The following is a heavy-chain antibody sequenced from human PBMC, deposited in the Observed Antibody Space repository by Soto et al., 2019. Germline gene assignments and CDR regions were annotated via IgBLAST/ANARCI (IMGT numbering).Heavy chain of an antibody. J-gene: IGHJ4*02. CDR1: GFTFSSYA. Sequence: GGSLRLSCAASGFTFSSYAMSWVRQAPGKGLEWVSAISGSGGSTYYADSVKGRFTISRDNSKNTLYLQMNSLRAEDTAVYYCAKGLSQTYYYGSGPPGYWGQGTLVTVSS. D-gene: IGHD3-10*01. CDR3: AKGLSQTYYYGSGPPGY. V-gene: IGHV3-23*01. CDR2: ISGSGGST.